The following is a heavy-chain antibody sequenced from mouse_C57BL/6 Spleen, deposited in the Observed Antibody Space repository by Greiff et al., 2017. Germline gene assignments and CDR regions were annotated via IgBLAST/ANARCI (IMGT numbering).Heavy chain of an antibody. V-gene: IGHV5-17*01. CDR3: ARSSVYYYGSSPWFAY. Sequence: EVKLVESGGGLVKPGGSLKLSCAASGFTFSDYGMHWVRQAPEKGLEWVAYISSGSSTIYYADTVKGRFTISRDTAKNTLFLQMTSLRSEDTAMYYCARSSVYYYGSSPWFAYWGQGTLVTVSA. CDR1: GFTFSDYG. D-gene: IGHD1-1*01. J-gene: IGHJ3*01. CDR2: ISSGSSTI.